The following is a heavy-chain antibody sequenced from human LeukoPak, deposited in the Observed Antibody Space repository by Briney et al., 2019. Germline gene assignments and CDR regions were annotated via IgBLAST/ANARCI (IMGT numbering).Heavy chain of an antibody. Sequence: SETLSLTCSVSGGSISSGSYYWSWIRQPAGKGLEWIGRIYSSGNTSYNPSFKSRVSISRDTSKRLFSLKMSSVTAADTAVYYCARTTEGGYTYGYFYYYYMDVWGKGTTVTISS. CDR2: IYSSGNT. D-gene: IGHD5-18*01. V-gene: IGHV4-61*02. CDR3: ARTTEGGYTYGYFYYYYMDV. J-gene: IGHJ6*03. CDR1: GGSISSGSYY.